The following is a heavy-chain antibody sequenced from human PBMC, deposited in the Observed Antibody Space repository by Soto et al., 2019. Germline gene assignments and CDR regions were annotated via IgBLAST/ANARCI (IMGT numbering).Heavy chain of an antibody. Sequence: SETLSLTCAVSGGSISSGGYSWSWIRQPPGKGLEWIGYISHSGNTYYSPSLKSRVAISVDTSKNQFSLKLSSVTAADTAVYYCARSLVRGFGELLFPGSHYMDVWGKGTTVTVSS. J-gene: IGHJ6*03. V-gene: IGHV4-30-2*02. CDR3: ARSLVRGFGELLFPGSHYMDV. D-gene: IGHD3-10*01. CDR2: ISHSGNT. CDR1: GGSISSGGYS.